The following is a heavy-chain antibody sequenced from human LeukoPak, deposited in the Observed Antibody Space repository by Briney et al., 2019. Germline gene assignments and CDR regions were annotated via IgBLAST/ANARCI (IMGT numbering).Heavy chain of an antibody. J-gene: IGHJ4*02. Sequence: LAGGSLRLSCAASGFTVSSNYMSWVRQAPGKGLECVSVIYSGGSTYYADSVKGRFTMSRDNSKNTLYLQMNSLRAEDTAVYYCVREDYHDSTDYWGQGTLVTVSS. D-gene: IGHD3-22*01. CDR1: GFTVSSNY. V-gene: IGHV3-66*02. CDR2: IYSGGST. CDR3: VREDYHDSTDY.